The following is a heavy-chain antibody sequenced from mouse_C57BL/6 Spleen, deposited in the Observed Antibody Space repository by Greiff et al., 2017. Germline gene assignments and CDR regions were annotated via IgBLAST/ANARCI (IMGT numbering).Heavy chain of an antibody. CDR1: GFTFSSYA. D-gene: IGHD1-1*01. V-gene: IGHV5-4*01. J-gene: IGHJ4*01. Sequence: EVQVVESGGGLVKPGGSLKLSCAASGFTFSSYAMSWVRQTPEKRLEWVATISDGGSYTYYPDNVKGRFTISRDNAKNNLYLQMSHLKSEDTAMYYCARDPITTVVAGMDYWGQGTSVTVSS. CDR3: ARDPITTVVAGMDY. CDR2: ISDGGSYT.